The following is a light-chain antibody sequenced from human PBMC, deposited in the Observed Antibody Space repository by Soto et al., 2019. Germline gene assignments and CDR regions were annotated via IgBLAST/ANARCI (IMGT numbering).Light chain of an antibody. J-gene: IGLJ1*01. CDR2: EVS. CDR1: SSDIGNYNF. CDR3: SSYAGSNTYV. Sequence: QSVLTQPPSASGSPGQSVAVSCTETSSDIGNYNFVSWYQQHPGKAPKLMIYEVSKRPSGVPDRFSGSKSGNTASLTVSGLQAEDEADYYCSSYAGSNTYVFGTGTKVTVL. V-gene: IGLV2-8*01.